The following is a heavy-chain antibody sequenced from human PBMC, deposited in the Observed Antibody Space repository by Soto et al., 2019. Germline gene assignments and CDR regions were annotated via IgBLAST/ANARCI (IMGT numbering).Heavy chain of an antibody. Sequence: GGSLRLSCAASGFTFSSYEMNWVRQAPGKGLEWVSYISSSGSTIYYADSVKGRFTISRDNAKNSLYLQMNSLRAEDTAVYYYARVGFVLLPDYWGQGTLVTVSS. CDR3: ARVGFVLLPDY. CDR1: GFTFSSYE. CDR2: ISSSGSTI. V-gene: IGHV3-48*03. D-gene: IGHD3-10*01. J-gene: IGHJ4*02.